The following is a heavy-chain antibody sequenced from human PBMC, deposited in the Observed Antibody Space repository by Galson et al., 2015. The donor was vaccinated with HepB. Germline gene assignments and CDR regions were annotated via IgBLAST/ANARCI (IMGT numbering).Heavy chain of an antibody. CDR2: IIPIFGTA. CDR1: GGTFSSYA. D-gene: IGHD3-22*01. CDR3: AGADYYDSSGLFDY. Sequence: SVKVSCKASGGTFSSYAISWVRQAPGQGLEWMGGIIPIFGTANYAQKFQGRVTITADKSTSTAYMELSSLRSEDTAVYYCAGADYYDSSGLFDYCGQGTLVTVSS. J-gene: IGHJ4*02. V-gene: IGHV1-69*06.